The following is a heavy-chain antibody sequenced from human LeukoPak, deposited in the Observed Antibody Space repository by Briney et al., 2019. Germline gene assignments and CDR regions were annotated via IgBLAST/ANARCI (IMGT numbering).Heavy chain of an antibody. Sequence: GGSLRLSCAASGFTFSSYGMHWVRQAPGKGLEWVAFIRYDGSNKYYADSVEGRFTISRDNSKNTLYLQMNSLRAEDTAVYYCAKDDVVALFDYWGQGTLVTVSS. V-gene: IGHV3-30*02. CDR1: GFTFSSYG. CDR3: AKDDVVALFDY. CDR2: IRYDGSNK. J-gene: IGHJ4*02. D-gene: IGHD5-12*01.